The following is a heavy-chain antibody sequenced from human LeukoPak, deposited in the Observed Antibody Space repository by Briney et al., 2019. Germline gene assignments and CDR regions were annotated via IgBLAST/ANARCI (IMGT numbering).Heavy chain of an antibody. CDR1: GGSISSYY. D-gene: IGHD3-3*01. V-gene: IGHV4-59*01. Sequence: SATLSLTCAVSGGSISSYYWSWIRQPPGKGLEWIGYIYYSGSTNYNPSLKSRVTISVDTSKNQFSLKLSSVTAADTAVYYCARSDFWSGYPDYWGQGTLVTVSS. J-gene: IGHJ4*02. CDR2: IYYSGST. CDR3: ARSDFWSGYPDY.